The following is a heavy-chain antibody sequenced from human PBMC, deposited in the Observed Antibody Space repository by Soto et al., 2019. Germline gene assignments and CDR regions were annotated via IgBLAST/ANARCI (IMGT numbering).Heavy chain of an antibody. V-gene: IGHV3-21*01. CDR3: ARVGPVVTLAFDI. Sequence: EVQLVESGGGLVKPGGSLRLSCAASGFTFSSYSMNWVRQAPGKGLEWVSSISSSSSYIYYADSVKGRFTISRDNAKKPLYLQMNSLRAEDTAVYYCARVGPVVTLAFDIWGQGTMVTVSS. J-gene: IGHJ3*02. CDR1: GFTFSSYS. D-gene: IGHD2-21*02. CDR2: ISSSSSYI.